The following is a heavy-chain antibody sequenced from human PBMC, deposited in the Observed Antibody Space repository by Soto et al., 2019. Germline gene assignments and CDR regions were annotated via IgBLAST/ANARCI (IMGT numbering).Heavy chain of an antibody. CDR1: GDSFISGTYY. J-gene: IGHJ4*02. Sequence: SETLSLTCTLSGDSFISGTYYWGWIRQAPGKGPEWIGSIDYSGRSYYNPSLKSRLSMSVDTSRKQFSLRLNAVTAADTAVYYCARQLRSLLAAPSSMFWSQGTLVTVSS. D-gene: IGHD3-10*02. CDR2: IDYSGRS. CDR3: ARQLRSLLAAPSSMF. V-gene: IGHV4-39*01.